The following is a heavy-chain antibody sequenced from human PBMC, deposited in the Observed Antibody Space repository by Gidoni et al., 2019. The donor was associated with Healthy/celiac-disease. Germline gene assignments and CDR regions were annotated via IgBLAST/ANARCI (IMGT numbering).Heavy chain of an antibody. CDR2: INPNSGGT. V-gene: IGHV1-2*02. CDR3: ARLGSIVVVPAAMSRYGMDV. Sequence: QVQLVQSGAEVQKPGASVKVSCKASGYTFTGYYMPWVRQAPGQGLEWMGWINPNSGGTNYAQKFQGRVTMTRDTSISTAYMELSRLRSDDTAVYYCARLGSIVVVPAAMSRYGMDVWGQGTTVTVSS. CDR1: GYTFTGYY. D-gene: IGHD2-2*01. J-gene: IGHJ6*02.